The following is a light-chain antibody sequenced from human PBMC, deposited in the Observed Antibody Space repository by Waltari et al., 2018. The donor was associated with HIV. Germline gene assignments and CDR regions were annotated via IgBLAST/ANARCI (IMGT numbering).Light chain of an antibody. J-gene: IGKJ5*01. CDR1: QSISSS. Sequence: EIILTQSPATLSVSPGDTATLSCRASQSISSSLACYQHKPGQAPRLLIYDASKRATGIPARFSGSGSGTDFTLTVSRLEPEDFAVYYCQQRSNWPSITFGQGTRLEIK. CDR3: QQRSNWPSIT. CDR2: DAS. V-gene: IGKV3-11*01.